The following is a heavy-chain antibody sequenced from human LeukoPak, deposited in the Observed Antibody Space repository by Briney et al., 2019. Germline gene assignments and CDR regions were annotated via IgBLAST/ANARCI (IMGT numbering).Heavy chain of an antibody. CDR3: ARGVVIAPQTFDY. V-gene: IGHV4-59*01. CDR2: IYYSGST. D-gene: IGHD2-21*01. CDR1: GESIIGFY. J-gene: IGHJ4*02. Sequence: PSETLSLTCTVSGESIIGFYWTWIRQPPGKGLEWIGYIYYSGSTNYNPSLKSRVTISVDTSKNQFSLKLSSVTAADTAVYYCARGVVIAPQTFDYWGQGTLVTVSS.